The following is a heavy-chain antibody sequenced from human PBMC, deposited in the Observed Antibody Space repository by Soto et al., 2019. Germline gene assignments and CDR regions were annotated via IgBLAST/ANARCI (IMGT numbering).Heavy chain of an antibody. D-gene: IGHD3-16*01. J-gene: IGHJ4*02. CDR1: GFTFSRYG. CDR2: IWSDGSNK. CDR3: AREENRGGFDY. V-gene: IGHV3-33*01. Sequence: QVQLVESGGGVVQSGRSLRLSCAASGFTFSRYGFHWVRQAPGKGLEWVALIWSDGSNKYYTESVKGRFTISRDDSKNTLYVEMDSLRAEDTAVYYCAREENRGGFDYWGQGTLVTVSS.